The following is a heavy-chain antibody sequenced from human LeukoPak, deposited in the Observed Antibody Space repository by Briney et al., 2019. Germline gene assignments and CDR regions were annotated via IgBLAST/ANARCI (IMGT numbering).Heavy chain of an antibody. CDR3: AREGDSSSVRWFDP. CDR2: IYHSGIT. CDR1: GYSISSGYY. V-gene: IGHV4-38-2*02. Sequence: SETLSLTCTVSGYSISSGYYWGWIRQPPGKGLEWIGSIYHSGITYYNPSLKSRVTISVDTSKNQFSLKLSSVTAADTAVYYCAREGDSSSVRWFDPWGQGTLVTVSS. D-gene: IGHD6-13*01. J-gene: IGHJ5*02.